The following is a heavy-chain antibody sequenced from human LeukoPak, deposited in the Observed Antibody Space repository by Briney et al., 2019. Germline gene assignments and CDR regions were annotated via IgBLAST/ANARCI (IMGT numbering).Heavy chain of an antibody. D-gene: IGHD3-16*01. V-gene: IGHV4-31*03. CDR2: IYYSGST. CDR1: GGSISSGGYY. J-gene: IGHJ4*02. Sequence: SQTLSLTCTVSGGSISSGGYYWSWIRQHPGKGLEWIGYIYYSGSTYYNPSLKSRVTISVDTSKNQFSLKLSSVTAADTAVYYCARLIRGYCDYWGQGTLVTVSS. CDR3: ARLIRGYCDY.